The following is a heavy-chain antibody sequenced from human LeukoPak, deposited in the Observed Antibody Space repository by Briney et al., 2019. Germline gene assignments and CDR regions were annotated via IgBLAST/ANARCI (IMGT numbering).Heavy chain of an antibody. CDR1: GYSFTSYW. CDR2: IYPGDSDT. Sequence: GETLKISRKGSGYSFTSYWIGWVRQMPGKGLEWMGIIYPGDSDTRYSPSSQGQATISADKSISTAYLQGSSLKASDSAMYYCARLVYGSSGALVDYWGQGTLVTVSS. D-gene: IGHD6-6*01. J-gene: IGHJ4*02. V-gene: IGHV5-51*03. CDR3: ARLVYGSSGALVDY.